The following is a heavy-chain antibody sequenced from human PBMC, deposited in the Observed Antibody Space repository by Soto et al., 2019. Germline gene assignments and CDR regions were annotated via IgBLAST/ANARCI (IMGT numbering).Heavy chain of an antibody. CDR3: ARYRGDPDSFDY. CDR2: IYYSGST. J-gene: IGHJ4*02. CDR1: GGSISSYY. Sequence: SETLSLTCTVSGGSISSYYWSWIRQPPGKGLEWIGYIYYSGSTNYNPSLKSRVTISVDTSKNQFSLKLSSVTAADTAVYYCARYRGDPDSFDYWGQGTLVTVSS. D-gene: IGHD4-17*01. V-gene: IGHV4-59*01.